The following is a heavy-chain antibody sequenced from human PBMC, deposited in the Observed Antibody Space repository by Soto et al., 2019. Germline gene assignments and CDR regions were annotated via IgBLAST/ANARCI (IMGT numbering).Heavy chain of an antibody. V-gene: IGHV4-39*01. CDR1: GGSISSSSYY. J-gene: IGHJ4*02. D-gene: IGHD2-15*01. Sequence: QLQLQESGPGLVKPSETLSLTCTVSGGSISSSSYYWGWIRQPPGKGLEWIGSIYYSGSTYYNPSLKSRVTISVDTSKNQFSLKLSSVTAADTAVYYCASRIRMSGREYYFDYWGQGTLVTVSS. CDR2: IYYSGST. CDR3: ASRIRMSGREYYFDY.